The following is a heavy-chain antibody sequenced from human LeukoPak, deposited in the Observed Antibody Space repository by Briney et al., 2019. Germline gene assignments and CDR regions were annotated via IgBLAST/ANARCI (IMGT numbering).Heavy chain of an antibody. CDR2: IRDDGTLK. Sequence: EPGGSLRLSCVGSGLTLGGFEMNWVRQAPGKGLEWVSYIRDDGTLKTYADSVKGRFTISRDNAKNSLYLQMNSLRAEDTAIYYCARRFRDWGQGTLVTVSS. D-gene: IGHD5-24*01. CDR1: GLTLGGFE. J-gene: IGHJ4*02. CDR3: ARRFRD. V-gene: IGHV3-48*03.